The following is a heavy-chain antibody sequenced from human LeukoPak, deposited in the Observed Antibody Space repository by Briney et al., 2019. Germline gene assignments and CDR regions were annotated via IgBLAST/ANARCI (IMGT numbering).Heavy chain of an antibody. V-gene: IGHV1-18*01. J-gene: IGHJ3*02. Sequence: ASLKLTCKASGYTFTSYGISWVRQAPGQGLEWMGWISAYNGNTNYAQKLQSRVTMTTDTSTSKAYMELRSLRSDDTAVYYCARDLRRVRPGDAFDIWGQGTMVTVSS. CDR1: GYTFTSYG. CDR3: ARDLRRVRPGDAFDI. D-gene: IGHD3-10*01. CDR2: ISAYNGNT.